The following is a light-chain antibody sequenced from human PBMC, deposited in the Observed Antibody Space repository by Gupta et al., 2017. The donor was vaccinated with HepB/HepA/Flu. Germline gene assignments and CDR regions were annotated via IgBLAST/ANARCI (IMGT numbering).Light chain of an antibody. J-gene: IGKJ1*01. V-gene: IGKV3-15*01. CDR1: QSISSK. Sequence: EIVMTQSPATLSVSPGERATLSCRASQSISSKLAWYQQKPGQAPRILIYDASTRATGIPARFSGRGSGTXFTLTIXSLQSEDFAVYYCHQDNNWPRTFGXGTKVEIK. CDR3: HQDNNWPRT. CDR2: DAS.